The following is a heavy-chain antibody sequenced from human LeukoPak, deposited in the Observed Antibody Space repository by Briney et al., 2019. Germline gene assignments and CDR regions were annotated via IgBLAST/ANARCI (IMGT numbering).Heavy chain of an antibody. D-gene: IGHD2-2*01. CDR2: IKQGGGEE. Sequence: GGSLRLSCAASGFTFSSYWLSWVRQAPGKGLEWVANIKQGGGEEYYVDSVKGRFTISRDNAKNSLYLQMNSLRAEDTAVYYCAKDGVVPAAWGQGTLVTVSS. CDR1: GFTFSSYW. V-gene: IGHV3-7*03. J-gene: IGHJ4*02. CDR3: AKDGVVPAA.